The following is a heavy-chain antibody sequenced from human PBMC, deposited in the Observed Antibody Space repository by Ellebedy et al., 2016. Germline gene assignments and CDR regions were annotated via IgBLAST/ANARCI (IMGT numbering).Heavy chain of an antibody. CDR2: IYYSGST. D-gene: IGHD4-17*01. V-gene: IGHV4-39*01. J-gene: IGHJ4*02. CDR3: ARLHGEVDY. CDR1: GGSISSSSYY. Sequence: SETLSLXCTVSGGSISSSSYYWGWIRQPPGKGLEWIGSIYYSGSTYYNPSLKSRVTISVDTSKNQFSLKLSSVTAADTAVYYCARLHGEVDYWGQGTLVTVSS.